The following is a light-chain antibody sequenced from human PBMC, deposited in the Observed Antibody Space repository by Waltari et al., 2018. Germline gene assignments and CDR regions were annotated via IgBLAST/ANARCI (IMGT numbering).Light chain of an antibody. CDR1: SPNIGNNY. J-gene: IGLJ2*01. CDR3: GTWDSSLSVGV. CDR2: ENN. V-gene: IGLV1-51*01. Sequence: QSVLTQPPSVSAAPGPQVTISCSGSSPNIGNNYVSWYQQFPGTAPKLLIYENNKRPSGTPDRFSGSKSGTSATLDIHGLQTGDEANYYCGTWDSSLSVGVLGGGTKVTVL.